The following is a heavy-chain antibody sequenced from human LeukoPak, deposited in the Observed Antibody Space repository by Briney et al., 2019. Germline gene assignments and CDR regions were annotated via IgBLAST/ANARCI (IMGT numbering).Heavy chain of an antibody. Sequence: SETLSLTCTVSGGSISSYYWSWIRQPPGKGLEWIGEINHSGSTNYNPSLKSRVTISVDTSKNQFSLKLSSVTAADTAVYYCARLGYSSGVDYWGQGTLVTVSS. CDR3: ARLGYSSGVDY. CDR2: INHSGST. CDR1: GGSISSYY. D-gene: IGHD6-19*01. V-gene: IGHV4-34*01. J-gene: IGHJ4*02.